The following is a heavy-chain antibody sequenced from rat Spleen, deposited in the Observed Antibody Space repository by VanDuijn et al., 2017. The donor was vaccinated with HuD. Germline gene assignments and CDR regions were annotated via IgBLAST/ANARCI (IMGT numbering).Heavy chain of an antibody. CDR3: ARRISGIGFDY. J-gene: IGHJ2*01. V-gene: IGHV5-29*01. Sequence: EVQLVESDGGLVQPGRSLKLSCATSGFTFSDYYMAWVRQAPTKGLDWVATISYDGSTTYCRDSVKGRFTISRNSAGSTLYLQMDSLRSEDTATYYCARRISGIGFDYWGQGVMVTVSS. D-gene: IGHD1-11*01. CDR1: GFTFSDYY. CDR2: ISYDGSTT.